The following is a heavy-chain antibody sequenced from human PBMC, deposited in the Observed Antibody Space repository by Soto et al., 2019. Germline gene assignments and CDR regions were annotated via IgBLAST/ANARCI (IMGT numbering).Heavy chain of an antibody. Sequence: PGESLKISCTASGYSFTTYWISWVRQKPGKGLEWMGRIDPSDSYPNYSPSFQGHVTFSADRSISTAYLQWNSLKASDTAMYYCGGGGPLWGGGPVWAQGTLVTVSS. CDR1: GYSFTTYW. V-gene: IGHV5-10-1*01. CDR2: IDPSDSYP. D-gene: IGHD3-16*01. CDR3: GGGGPLWGGGPV. J-gene: IGHJ4*02.